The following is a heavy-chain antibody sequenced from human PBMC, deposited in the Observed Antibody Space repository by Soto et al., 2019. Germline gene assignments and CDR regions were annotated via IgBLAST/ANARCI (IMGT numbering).Heavy chain of an antibody. CDR2: FDPEDGET. D-gene: IGHD6-13*01. Sequence: QVQLVQSGSEVKKPGASVKVSCKVSGYSLSEFSMHWVRQAPGKGLEWMGGFDPEDGETTYAQKLQGRLTMTEDTSAETAYMELSRLRSEDTAVYYCVRVQRQGTTWYNSYCMHVWGQGTTVTVSS. CDR1: GYSLSEFS. J-gene: IGHJ6*01. V-gene: IGHV1-24*01. CDR3: VRVQRQGTTWYNSYCMHV.